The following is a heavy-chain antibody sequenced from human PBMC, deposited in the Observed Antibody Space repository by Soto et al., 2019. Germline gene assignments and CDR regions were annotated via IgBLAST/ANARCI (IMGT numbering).Heavy chain of an antibody. Sequence: SQTLSLTCAVYGGSFSGYYWSWIRQPPGKGLEWIGEINHSGSTNYNPSLKSRVTISVDTSKNQFPLKLSSVTAADTAVYYCARGGAVAGTDYYGMDVWGQGTTVTVSS. CDR2: INHSGST. D-gene: IGHD6-19*01. V-gene: IGHV4-34*01. CDR1: GGSFSGYY. CDR3: ARGGAVAGTDYYGMDV. J-gene: IGHJ6*02.